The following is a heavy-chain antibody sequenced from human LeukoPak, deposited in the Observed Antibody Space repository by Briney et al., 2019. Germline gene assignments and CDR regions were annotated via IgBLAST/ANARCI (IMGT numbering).Heavy chain of an antibody. CDR2: IDTNTGNP. D-gene: IGHD4-11*01. Sequence: ASVKVSCKASGYTFTSYAMNWVRQVPGQGLEWMGWIDTNTGNPTYAQGFTERFVLSLDTSVNTAYLRINSLKSEDTAVYYCARDNYGAEEGIGSILVWLDPWGQGTLVTVSS. CDR3: ARDNYGAEEGIGSILVWLDP. J-gene: IGHJ5*02. CDR1: GYTFTSYA. V-gene: IGHV7-4-1*02.